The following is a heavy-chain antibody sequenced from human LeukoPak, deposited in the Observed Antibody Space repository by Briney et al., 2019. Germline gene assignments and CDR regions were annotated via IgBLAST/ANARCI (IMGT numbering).Heavy chain of an antibody. CDR1: GGSITISSYY. D-gene: IGHD4/OR15-4a*01. Sequence: SETLSLTCTVSGGSITISSYYWGWIRQPPGKGLEWIGSIYYSGNTYYNPSLKSRVTISVDTSKNQFSLKLSSVTAADTAVYYCARSLTSRPRGAFDIWGQGTMVTVSS. J-gene: IGHJ3*02. CDR2: IYYSGNT. CDR3: ARSLTSRPRGAFDI. V-gene: IGHV4-39*01.